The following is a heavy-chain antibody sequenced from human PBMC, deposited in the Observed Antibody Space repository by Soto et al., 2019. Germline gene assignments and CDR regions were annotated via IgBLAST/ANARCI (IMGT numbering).Heavy chain of an antibody. CDR1: VVAISAFY. V-gene: IGHV4-4*07. CDR3: ARSTGTSKIGTFDI. Sequence: SETLSLTCTLSVVAISAFYWNCIRHSAGKGLEWIGRIYASGHSNYNPSLESRVSMSVDTSKHQFSLKLNSVTAADTAVYYCARSTGTSKIGTFDIWGQGTMVSVSS. CDR2: IYASGHS. J-gene: IGHJ3*02. D-gene: IGHD2-8*02.